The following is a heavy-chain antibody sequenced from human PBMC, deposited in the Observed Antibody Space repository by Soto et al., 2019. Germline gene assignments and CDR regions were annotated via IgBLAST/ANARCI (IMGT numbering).Heavy chain of an antibody. CDR1: GGSISSGDYY. CDR2: IYYSGST. Sequence: QVQLQESGPGLVKPSQTLSLTCTVSGGSISSGDYYWGWIRQPPGKGLEWIGYIYYSGSTYYNPFLKSRFTISIDTSKNQFSLKLSSVTAADTAVYYCARDSGGGGAFDIWGQGTMVTVSS. J-gene: IGHJ3*02. V-gene: IGHV4-30-4*01. D-gene: IGHD3-16*01. CDR3: ARDSGGGGAFDI.